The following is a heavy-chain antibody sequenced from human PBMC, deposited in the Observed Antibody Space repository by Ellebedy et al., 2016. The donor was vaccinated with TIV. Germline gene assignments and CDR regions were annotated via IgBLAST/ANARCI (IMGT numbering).Heavy chain of an antibody. D-gene: IGHD3-22*01. CDR1: GFTFNTYG. CDR2: IKQDGSEK. CDR3: IAYYYDSSGSFLEH. J-gene: IGHJ1*01. Sequence: GESLKISCAASGFTFNTYGMHWVRQAPGKGLEWVANIKQDGSEKYYVDSVKGRFTISRDNAKNSLYLQMNSLRAEDTAVYYCIAYYYDSSGSFLEHWGQGTLVTVSS. V-gene: IGHV3-7*01.